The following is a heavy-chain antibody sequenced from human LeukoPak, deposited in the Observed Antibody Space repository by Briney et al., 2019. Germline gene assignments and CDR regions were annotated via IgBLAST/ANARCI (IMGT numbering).Heavy chain of an antibody. J-gene: IGHJ4*02. Sequence: GESLKISFKGSGYSFTSYWIGWVRQMPGKGLEWMGIIYPGDSDTRYSPSFPGQVTISADKSISNAYLQWSSLEASDTAMYYCARRVAWREYFDYWRQGALVTVSS. V-gene: IGHV5-51*01. CDR2: IYPGDSDT. CDR1: GYSFTSYW. D-gene: IGHD2-15*01. CDR3: ARRVAWREYFDY.